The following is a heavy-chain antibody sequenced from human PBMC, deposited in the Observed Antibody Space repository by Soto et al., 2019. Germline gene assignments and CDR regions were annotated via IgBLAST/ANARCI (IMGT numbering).Heavy chain of an antibody. J-gene: IGHJ4*02. V-gene: IGHV1-18*01. CDR1: GYTLTRDG. D-gene: IGHD6-13*01. CDR3: ARDPHSSSWGYYFDY. Sequence: ASVKGSCKASGYTLTRDGISWVRQATGQGLEWMGWISAYNGNTNYAQKLQGRVTMTTDTPTSTAYMELRSLRSDDTAVYYCARDPHSSSWGYYFDYWGQGTLVTVSS. CDR2: ISAYNGNT.